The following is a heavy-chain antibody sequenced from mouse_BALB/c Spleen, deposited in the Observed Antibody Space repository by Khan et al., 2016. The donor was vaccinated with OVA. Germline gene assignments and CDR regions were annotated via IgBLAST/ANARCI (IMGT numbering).Heavy chain of an antibody. D-gene: IGHD2-2*01. CDR3: TRHGYVAWFTY. J-gene: IGHJ3*01. CDR1: GYSFTSYY. V-gene: IGHV1S135*01. CDR2: IDPFSGDT. Sequence: VQLQQPGPELMKPGASVKISCKASGYSFTSYYIHWVIQSHGTSLEWIGYIDPFSGDTTYNQKFKGKATLTVDKSSSTAYIHLSNLTSEDSAVYYCTRHGYVAWFTYWGQGTLVTVSA.